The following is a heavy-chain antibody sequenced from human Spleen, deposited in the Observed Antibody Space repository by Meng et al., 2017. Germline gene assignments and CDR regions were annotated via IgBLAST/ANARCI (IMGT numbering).Heavy chain of an antibody. CDR3: ARERIAVAGQSDY. CDR1: GFTFSSYT. CDR2: ISSSSVNI. J-gene: IGHJ4*02. V-gene: IGHV3-21*01. Sequence: GGSLRLSCAASGFTFSSYTMNWVRQAPGKGLEWVSSISSSSVNIYYADSVKGRFTISRDNAKNSLYLQLNSLRAEDTAVYYCARERIAVAGQSDYWGQGTLVTVSS. D-gene: IGHD6-19*01.